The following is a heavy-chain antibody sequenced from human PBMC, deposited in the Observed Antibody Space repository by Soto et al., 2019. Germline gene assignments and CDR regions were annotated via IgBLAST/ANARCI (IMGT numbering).Heavy chain of an antibody. J-gene: IGHJ6*02. Sequence: SVKVSCKASGGTFSSYAISWVRQAPGQGLEWMGGIIPIFGTANYAQKFQGRVTITADESTSTAYMELSSLRSEDTAVYYCAGRYCSGGSCYSPYYYYYYGMDVWGQGTTVTVSS. V-gene: IGHV1-69*13. CDR2: IIPIFGTA. CDR1: GGTFSSYA. CDR3: AGRYCSGGSCYSPYYYYYYGMDV. D-gene: IGHD2-15*01.